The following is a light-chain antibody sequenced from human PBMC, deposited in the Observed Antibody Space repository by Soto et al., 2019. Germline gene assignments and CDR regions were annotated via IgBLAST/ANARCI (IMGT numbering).Light chain of an antibody. V-gene: IGKV3-11*01. CDR1: QSVSSY. CDR2: DAS. J-gene: IGKJ2*01. Sequence: EIALTQSPATLSLSPGERATLSCRASQSVSSYLAWYQQKPGQAPRLLIYDASNRATGIPARFSGSGSGTDFTLTISSLEPEDFAVYYCQQRSNWLRTFGQGTKLEIK. CDR3: QQRSNWLRT.